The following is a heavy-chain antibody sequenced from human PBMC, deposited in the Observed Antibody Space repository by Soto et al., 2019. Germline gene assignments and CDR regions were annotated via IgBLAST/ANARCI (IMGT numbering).Heavy chain of an antibody. V-gene: IGHV2-70*11. J-gene: IGHJ4*02. D-gene: IGHD4-17*01. CDR3: ARMGRDDYGDYYFDY. CDR1: GFSLSTSGMC. CDR2: IDWDDDK. Sequence: SGPTLVNPTQTLTLTCTFSGFSLSTSGMCVSWIRQPPGKALEWLARIDWDDDKYYSTSLKTRLTISKDTSKNQVVLTMTNMDPVDTATYYCARMGRDDYGDYYFDYWGQGTLVTVSS.